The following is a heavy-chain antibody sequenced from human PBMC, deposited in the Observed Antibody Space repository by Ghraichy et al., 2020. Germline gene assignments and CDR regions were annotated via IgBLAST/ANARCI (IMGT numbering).Heavy chain of an antibody. D-gene: IGHD3-22*01. V-gene: IGHV3-7*01. Sequence: GGSLRLSCAASGFTFSSYWMSWVRQAPGKGLEWVANIKQDGSEKYYVDSVKGRFTISRDNAKHSLYLQMNSLRAEDTAVYYCAREGGYDSSGYYWDFDYWGQGTLVTVSS. CDR2: IKQDGSEK. CDR1: GFTFSSYW. J-gene: IGHJ4*02. CDR3: AREGGYDSSGYYWDFDY.